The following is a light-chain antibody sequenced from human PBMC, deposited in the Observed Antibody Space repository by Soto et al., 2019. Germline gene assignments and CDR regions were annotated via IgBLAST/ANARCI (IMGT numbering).Light chain of an antibody. CDR3: QHYGGSFI. V-gene: IGKV3-20*01. J-gene: IGKJ3*01. Sequence: DIVLTQSPGTLSLSPGEGATVSCRVSQSINSKSFVSYQRKFGQAPRLLIYNTSGRATGIPDRFSGSGSGTVFTLSISRLEPEDFAVYYCQHYGGSFIFGPGTKVDFK. CDR2: NTS. CDR1: QSINSKS.